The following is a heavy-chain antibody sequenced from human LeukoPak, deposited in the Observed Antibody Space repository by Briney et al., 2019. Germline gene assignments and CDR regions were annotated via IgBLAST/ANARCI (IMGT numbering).Heavy chain of an antibody. CDR1: GYTFTSYG. CDR2: SSAYNGNT. Sequence: ASVKVSCKASGYTFTSYGSSWVRQAPGQGRGWLGWSSAYNGNTNYAQKLQVRVTMTTDTSTSTVYMELRSLRSDDTDVYYCARSSVLDIVVVPAAKQPSRRYNWFDPWGQGTLVTVSS. J-gene: IGHJ5*02. V-gene: IGHV1-18*01. CDR3: ARSSVLDIVVVPAAKQPSRRYNWFDP. D-gene: IGHD2-2*03.